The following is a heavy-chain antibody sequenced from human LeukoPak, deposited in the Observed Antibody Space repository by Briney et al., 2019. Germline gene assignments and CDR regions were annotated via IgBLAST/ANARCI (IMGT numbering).Heavy chain of an antibody. Sequence: SETPSLTCTVSGGSISSYYWGWIRQPAGKGLEWIGRIYTSGSTNYNPSLKSRVTMSVDTSKNQFSLKLSSVTAADTAVYYCARDRGTWNDDGFDYWGQGTLVTVSS. CDR3: ARDRGTWNDDGFDY. D-gene: IGHD1-1*01. V-gene: IGHV4-4*07. CDR1: GGSISSYY. J-gene: IGHJ4*02. CDR2: IYTSGST.